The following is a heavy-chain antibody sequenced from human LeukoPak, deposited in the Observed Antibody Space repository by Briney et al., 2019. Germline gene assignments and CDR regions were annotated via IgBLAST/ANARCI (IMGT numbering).Heavy chain of an antibody. V-gene: IGHV6-1*01. Sequence: SQTLSLTCAISGDSVSSNTAAWNWIRHSPSRGLELLVRTYYRSKRYNDYAVVEKSRITITPDTSKNQFSLQLNSVTAEDTAVYYCARAPHVWGSDYWGRGTPVTVSS. D-gene: IGHD3-16*01. CDR1: GDSVSSNTAA. J-gene: IGHJ4*02. CDR3: ARAPHVWGSDY. CDR2: TYYRSKRYN.